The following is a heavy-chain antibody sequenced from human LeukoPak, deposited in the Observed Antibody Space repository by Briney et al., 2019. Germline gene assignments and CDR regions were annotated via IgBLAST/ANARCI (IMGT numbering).Heavy chain of an antibody. J-gene: IGHJ6*03. D-gene: IGHD2/OR15-2a*01. CDR3: AKDAYGGATFFYYMDV. V-gene: IGHV3-9*01. CDR2: ISWNSGNI. Sequence: GRSLTLSCAGSRFTFDDYAMHWVRQTPGKGLEWVSGISWNSGNIAYADFVGGRFTISRDNAKNSLSLQMNSLSDEDTAVYYCAKDAYGGATFFYYMDVWGKGTTVTVSS. CDR1: RFTFDDYA.